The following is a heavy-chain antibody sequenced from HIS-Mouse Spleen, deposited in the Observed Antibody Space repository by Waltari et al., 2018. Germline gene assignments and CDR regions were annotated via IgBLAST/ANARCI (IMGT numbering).Heavy chain of an antibody. D-gene: IGHD2-2*01. J-gene: IGHJ5*02. Sequence: QLQLQESGPGLVKPSETLSLTCTVSGGSISSSSYYWGWIRQPPGKGLEWIGSIYYSGSTYYNPSLKSRVTISVDTSKNQFSLKLSSVTAADTAVYYCARKRNASGWFDPWGQGTLVTVSS. CDR3: ARKRNASGWFDP. CDR2: IYYSGST. V-gene: IGHV4-39*01. CDR1: GGSISSSSYY.